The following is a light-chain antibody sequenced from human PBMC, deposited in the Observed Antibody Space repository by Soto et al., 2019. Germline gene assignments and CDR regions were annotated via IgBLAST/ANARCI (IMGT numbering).Light chain of an antibody. CDR3: CSYAGSYAVA. CDR2: DVN. Sequence: QSALTQPRSVSGSPGQSVTVSCTGTGSDVGGNDYVSWYQQHPGKVPKLMIYDVNKRPSGVPDRFSGSKSGNTASLTISGLQAEDEADYYCCSYAGSYAVAFGGGTKLTVL. CDR1: GSDVGGNDY. V-gene: IGLV2-11*01. J-gene: IGLJ2*01.